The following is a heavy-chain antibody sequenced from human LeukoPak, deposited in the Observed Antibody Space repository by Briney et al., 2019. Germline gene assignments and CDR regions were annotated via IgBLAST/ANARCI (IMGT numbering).Heavy chain of an antibody. CDR2: ISWNSGGI. CDR1: GFTFDDYA. V-gene: IGHV3-9*01. D-gene: IGHD3-10*01. J-gene: IGHJ4*02. Sequence: GRSLRLSCAASGFTFDDYAMHWVRQAPGKGLEWVSGISWNSGGIGYADSVKGRFTISRDNAKNSLYLQMNSLRAEGTALYYCAKGHYYGSGIYDYWGQGTLVTVSS. CDR3: AKGHYYGSGIYDY.